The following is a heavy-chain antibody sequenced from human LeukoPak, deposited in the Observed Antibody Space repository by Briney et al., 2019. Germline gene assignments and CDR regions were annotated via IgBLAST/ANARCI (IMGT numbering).Heavy chain of an antibody. CDR1: GLTFSSYG. CDR2: ITGNGGDT. Sequence: GGSLRLPCAGSGLTFSSYGMTWVRQAPGKGLEWVAAITGNGGDTRYAHSVKGRFTISRDNSKNTLYLQMNSLRAEDTAMYYCAKDPNGDYLGAFDSWGQGTLVTVSS. D-gene: IGHD4-17*01. CDR3: AKDPNGDYLGAFDS. V-gene: IGHV3-23*01. J-gene: IGHJ4*02.